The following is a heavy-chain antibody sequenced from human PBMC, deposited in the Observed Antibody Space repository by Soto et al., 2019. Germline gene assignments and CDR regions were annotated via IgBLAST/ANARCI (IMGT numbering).Heavy chain of an antibody. D-gene: IGHD6-19*01. CDR1: EVTFSGLW. V-gene: IGHV3-7*01. CDR3: ARDRGWYTFDY. Sequence: GGSLRLSCVDSEVTFSGLWMSWLRQAPGGGLEWVAGINTDGRDKRYVDSVKGRFTISRDNAKNSIFLQMNSLTPDDMAVYYCARDRGWYTFDYWGQGTLVTVSS. CDR2: INTDGRDK. J-gene: IGHJ4*02.